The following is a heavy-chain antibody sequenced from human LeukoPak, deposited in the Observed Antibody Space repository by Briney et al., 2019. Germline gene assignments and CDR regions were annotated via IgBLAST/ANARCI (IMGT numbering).Heavy chain of an antibody. D-gene: IGHD5-12*01. V-gene: IGHV3-48*03. Sequence: PGGSLRLSCAASGFTFSSYEMNWVRQAPGKGLEWVSYMSVDGSSIYYTDSVKGRFTISRDNARNSLYLHMNSMRAEDTAVYYCAKDEGDSGYSGYDSRPSFDYWGQGTLVTVSS. J-gene: IGHJ4*02. CDR2: MSVDGSSI. CDR3: AKDEGDSGYSGYDSRPSFDY. CDR1: GFTFSSYE.